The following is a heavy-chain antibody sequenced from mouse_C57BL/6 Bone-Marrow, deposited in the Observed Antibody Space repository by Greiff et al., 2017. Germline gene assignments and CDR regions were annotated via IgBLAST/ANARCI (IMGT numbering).Heavy chain of an antibody. D-gene: IGHD2-4*01. CDR3: ARRGRLAWFAY. Sequence: VKLMESGPELVKPGASVKLSCKASGYTFTSYDINWVKQRPGQGLEWIGWIYPRDGSTKYNEKFKGKATLTVDTSSSPAYMELHSRTSEYSAVYFCARRGRLAWFAYWGQGTLVTVSA. J-gene: IGHJ3*01. V-gene: IGHV1-85*01. CDR1: GYTFTSYD. CDR2: IYPRDGST.